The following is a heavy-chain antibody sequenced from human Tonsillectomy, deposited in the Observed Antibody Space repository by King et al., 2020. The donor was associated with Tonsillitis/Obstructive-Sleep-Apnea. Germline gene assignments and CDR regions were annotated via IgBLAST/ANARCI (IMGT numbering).Heavy chain of an antibody. CDR2: VSGSGRST. V-gene: IGHV3-23*04. CDR1: GFTFRDYA. J-gene: IGHJ4*02. CDR3: AVSTDYGDYVLGY. Sequence: VQLVESGGGLVQPGGSLRLSCAVSGFTFRDYAMSWVRQAPGKGLEWVSTVSGSGRSTYYGDSVKGRFTISRDNSKNTLCLQMNSLRAEDTAVYYCAVSTDYGDYVLGYWGQGTLVTVSS. D-gene: IGHD4-17*01.